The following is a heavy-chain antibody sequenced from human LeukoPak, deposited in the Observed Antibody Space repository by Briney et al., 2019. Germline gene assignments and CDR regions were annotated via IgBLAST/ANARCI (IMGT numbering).Heavy chain of an antibody. V-gene: IGHV3-23*01. CDR1: GITFSSYG. CDR3: AGDSSGYPADY. CDR2: ISSTGGTT. Sequence: GGTLRLSCAASGITFSSYGMSWVRQAPGKGLEWVSSISSTGGTTYYADSVKGRFTISRDNSKNTLYLQMNSLRAEDAAVYYCAGDSSGYPADYWGQGTLVTVSS. J-gene: IGHJ4*02. D-gene: IGHD3-22*01.